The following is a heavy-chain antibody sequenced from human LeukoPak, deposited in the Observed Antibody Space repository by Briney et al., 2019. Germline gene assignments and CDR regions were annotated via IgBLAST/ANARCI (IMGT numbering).Heavy chain of an antibody. V-gene: IGHV4-59*01. J-gene: IGHJ4*02. CDR3: ARVNYYDSSGYYAPLDY. Sequence: SETLSLTCTVSGGSISSYYWSWIRQPPGKGLEWIGYIYYSGSTNYNPSLKSRVTISVDTSKNQFSLKLSSVTAADTAVYYCARVNYYDSSGYYAPLDYWGQGTLVTVSS. CDR1: GGSISSYY. D-gene: IGHD3-22*01. CDR2: IYYSGST.